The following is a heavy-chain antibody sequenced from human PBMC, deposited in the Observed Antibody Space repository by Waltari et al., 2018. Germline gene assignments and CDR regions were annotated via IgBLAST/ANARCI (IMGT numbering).Heavy chain of an antibody. J-gene: IGHJ4*02. Sequence: EVQLVESGGGLVQPGGFLGPSCAASGFTLGSLWMSWVRQAPGKGLEWVANIKQDGSEKYYVDSVKGRFTISRDNAKNSLYLQMNSLRAEDTAVYYCARANAGDFDYWGQGTLVTVSS. V-gene: IGHV3-7*01. CDR1: GFTLGSLW. CDR3: ARANAGDFDY. D-gene: IGHD3-10*01. CDR2: IKQDGSEK.